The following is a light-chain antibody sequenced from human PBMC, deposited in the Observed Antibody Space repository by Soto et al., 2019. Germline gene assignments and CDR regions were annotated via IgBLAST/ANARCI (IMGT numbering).Light chain of an antibody. J-gene: IGKJ5*01. V-gene: IGKV3D-20*02. CDR1: QTVSSSY. Sequence: EFVLTQSPGTLSLSPGERATLSCRASQTVSSSYLAWYQQQPGQAPRLLIYDASNRATGIPARFSGSGSGTDFTLTISSLEPEDFAVYYCQQRSNWPITFGQGTRLEI. CDR2: DAS. CDR3: QQRSNWPIT.